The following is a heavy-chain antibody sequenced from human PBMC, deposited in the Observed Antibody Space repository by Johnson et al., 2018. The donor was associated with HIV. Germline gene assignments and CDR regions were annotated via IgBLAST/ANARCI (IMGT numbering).Heavy chain of an antibody. V-gene: IGHV3-30*18. CDR2: ISYDGNNK. Sequence: FSSYAMHWVRQAPGKGLEWVAVISYDGNNKYSADSVKGRFTISRDNSKNTLYLQMNSLRVEDTAVYYCAKSTQASILRESGPYGAFDIWGQGTKVTVSS. D-gene: IGHD3-10*01. CDR3: AKSTQASILRESGPYGAFDI. CDR1: FSSYA. J-gene: IGHJ3*02.